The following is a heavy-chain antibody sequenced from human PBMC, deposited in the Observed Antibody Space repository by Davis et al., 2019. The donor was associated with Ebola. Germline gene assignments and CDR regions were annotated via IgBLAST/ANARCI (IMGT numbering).Heavy chain of an antibody. CDR3: ARAYYDFWNLDAFDI. D-gene: IGHD3-3*01. CDR1: GYTFTSYP. Sequence: ASVKVSCKASGYTFTSYPIHWVRQAPGQGLEWMGWINTNTGNPTYAQGFTGRFVFSLDTSVSTAYPQISSLKAEDTAVYYCARAYYDFWNLDAFDIWGQGTMVTVSS. V-gene: IGHV7-4-1*02. CDR2: INTNTGNP. J-gene: IGHJ3*02.